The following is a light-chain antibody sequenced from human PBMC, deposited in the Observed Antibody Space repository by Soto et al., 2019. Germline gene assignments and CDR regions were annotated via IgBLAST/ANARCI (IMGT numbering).Light chain of an antibody. CDR2: AAS. V-gene: IGKV1-6*01. CDR3: QQYYSFPLT. CDR1: QGIRND. J-gene: IGKJ4*01. Sequence: AIQMTQSPSSLSASVGDRVTITCRASQGIRNDLGWYQQKPGKAPKLLIYAASSLHSGVPSRFSGSGSGTDFTLTISCLQSEDFATYYCQQYYSFPLTFGGGTKVDIK.